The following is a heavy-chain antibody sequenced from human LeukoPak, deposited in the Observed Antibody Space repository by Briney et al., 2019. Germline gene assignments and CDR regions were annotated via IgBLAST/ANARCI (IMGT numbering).Heavy chain of an antibody. D-gene: IGHD3-22*01. J-gene: IGHJ4*02. CDR3: ATPYYYDSITYDY. CDR1: GYTFTGYY. V-gene: IGHV1-2*02. Sequence: ASVKVSCKASGYTFTGYYMHWVRQAPGQGLEWMGWINPNSGGTNYAQKFQGRVTMTRDTSISTAYMELSRLRSDDTAVYYCATPYYYDSITYDYWGQGTLVTVSS. CDR2: INPNSGGT.